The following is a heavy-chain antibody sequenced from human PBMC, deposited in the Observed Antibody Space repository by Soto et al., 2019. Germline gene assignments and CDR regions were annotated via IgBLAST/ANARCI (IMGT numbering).Heavy chain of an antibody. CDR1: GGTFSSYA. Sequence: QVQLVQSGAEVKKPGSSVKVSCKASGGTFSSYAISWVRQAPGQGLEWMGGIIPIFGTANYAQKFQGRVTITADESTSTAYMELSSLRSEDTAVYYYATEYCSGGSCQTNWFDPWGQGTLVTVSS. CDR3: ATEYCSGGSCQTNWFDP. J-gene: IGHJ5*02. D-gene: IGHD2-15*01. CDR2: IIPIFGTA. V-gene: IGHV1-69*01.